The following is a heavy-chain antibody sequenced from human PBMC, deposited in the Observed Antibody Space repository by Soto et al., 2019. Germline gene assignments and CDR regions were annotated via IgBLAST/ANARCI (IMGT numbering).Heavy chain of an antibody. Sequence: EVQLVESGGGLVKPGGSLRLSCAASGFTFSSYSMNWVRQAPGKGLEWVSSISSSSSYIYYADSVKGRFTISRDNAKNSLYLQMNSLRAEDTAVYYCARVKQYSGLYDYWGQGTLVTVSS. D-gene: IGHD5-12*01. J-gene: IGHJ4*02. CDR3: ARVKQYSGLYDY. CDR2: ISSSSSYI. V-gene: IGHV3-21*01. CDR1: GFTFSSYS.